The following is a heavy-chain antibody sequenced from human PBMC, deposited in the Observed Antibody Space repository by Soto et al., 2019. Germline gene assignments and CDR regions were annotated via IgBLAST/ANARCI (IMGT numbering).Heavy chain of an antibody. CDR2: IIPMFGTA. CDR3: ARPVLMDTGMRYYYGMDV. J-gene: IGHJ6*02. V-gene: IGHV1-69*01. CDR1: GGTFSSYA. D-gene: IGHD5-18*01. Sequence: QVQLVQSGAEVKKPGSSVKVSCKASGGTFSSYAMNWVRQAPGQGLEWMGGIIPMFGTADYAQKFQSRVTITADESTSTAYMELSSLRSEDTAVYYCARPVLMDTGMRYYYGMDVWGQGTTVTVSS.